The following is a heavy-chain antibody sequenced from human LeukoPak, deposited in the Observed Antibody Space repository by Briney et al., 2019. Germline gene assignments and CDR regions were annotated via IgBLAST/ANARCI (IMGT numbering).Heavy chain of an antibody. CDR1: GFSFSTYW. J-gene: IGHJ4*02. Sequence: GGSLRLSCAASGFSFSTYWMSWVRQAPGKGLEWVANIKQDGSEKYYVDSVKGRFTISRDNAKNSLYLQMNSLRAEDTAVYYCARESAYCSGASCYLDFWGQGTLVTVSS. D-gene: IGHD2-15*01. CDR2: IKQDGSEK. CDR3: ARESAYCSGASCYLDF. V-gene: IGHV3-7*01.